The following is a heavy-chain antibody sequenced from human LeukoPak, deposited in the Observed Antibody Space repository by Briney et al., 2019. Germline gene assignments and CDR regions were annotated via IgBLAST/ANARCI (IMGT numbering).Heavy chain of an antibody. Sequence: PGGSLKISCKGSGYSFINYWIAWVRQMPGKGLEWMGLIYPGDSDTRYSPSFQGQVTISVDKSISTAHLQWSSLKASDTALYYCARSEIAAAVTNWFDPWGQGTLVTVSS. CDR3: ARSEIAAAVTNWFDP. CDR2: IYPGDSDT. V-gene: IGHV5-51*01. J-gene: IGHJ5*02. CDR1: GYSFINYW. D-gene: IGHD6-13*01.